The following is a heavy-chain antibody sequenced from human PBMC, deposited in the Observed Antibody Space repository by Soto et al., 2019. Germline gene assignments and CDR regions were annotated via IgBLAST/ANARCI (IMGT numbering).Heavy chain of an antibody. CDR3: AKGPRNWGVDY. CDR1: GYTFTDYD. CDR2: MNPNNGHT. V-gene: IGHV1-8*01. D-gene: IGHD7-27*01. J-gene: IGHJ4*02. Sequence: QVQLVQSGAEVKKPGASVKVSCKASGYTFTDYDINWFRQATGQGLEWMGWMNPNNGHTGYAQNCQGRVTMTRSTSISTAHMELSTLRSEDTAVYYCAKGPRNWGVDYWGQGTLVTVSS.